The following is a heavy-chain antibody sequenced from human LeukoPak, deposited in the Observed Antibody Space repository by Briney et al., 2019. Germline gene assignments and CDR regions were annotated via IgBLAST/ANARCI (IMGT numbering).Heavy chain of an antibody. CDR2: ISYDGSNK. CDR3: ARGKSGPVLLWFGELFYFDY. CDR1: GFTFSSYA. D-gene: IGHD3-10*01. V-gene: IGHV3-30-3*01. Sequence: GGSLRLSCAASGFTFSSYAMHWVRQAPGKGLEWVAVISYDGSNKYYADSVKGRFTISRDNSKNTLYLQMNSLRAEDTAVYYCARGKSGPVLLWFGELFYFDYWGQGTLVTVSS. J-gene: IGHJ4*02.